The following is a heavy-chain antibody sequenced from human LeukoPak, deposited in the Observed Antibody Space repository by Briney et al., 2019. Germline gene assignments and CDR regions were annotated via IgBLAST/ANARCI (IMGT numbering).Heavy chain of an antibody. V-gene: IGHV7-4-1*02. Sequence: ASVKVSCKASGYTFTTYAMNWVRQAPGQGLEWMGWINTDTGNPTYGQGFTGRFVFSLDTSVSTAYLQINSLRAEDTAVYYCARGGGGGIVWGQGTTVTVSS. CDR3: ARGGGGGIV. CDR2: INTDTGNP. J-gene: IGHJ6*02. D-gene: IGHD2-21*01. CDR1: GYTFTTYA.